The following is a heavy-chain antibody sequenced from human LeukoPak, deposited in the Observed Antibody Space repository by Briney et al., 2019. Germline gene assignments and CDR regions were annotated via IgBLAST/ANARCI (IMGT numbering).Heavy chain of an antibody. CDR3: ARDRGSGWYDY. D-gene: IGHD6-19*01. CDR1: GFTVSSNY. Sequence: GGSLGLSCAASGFTVSSNYMSWVRQAPGKGLEWVSVIYIDGNTYYADSVKGRFTISRDNSKNTLYLQMNSLRAEDTAVYYCARDRGSGWYDYWGQGTLVTVSS. V-gene: IGHV3-66*01. CDR2: IYIDGNT. J-gene: IGHJ4*02.